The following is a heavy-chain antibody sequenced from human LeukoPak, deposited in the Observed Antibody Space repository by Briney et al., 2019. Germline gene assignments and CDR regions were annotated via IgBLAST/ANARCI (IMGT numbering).Heavy chain of an antibody. Sequence: GGSLRLSCAASGFTFSGYSMNWVRQAPGKGLEWVSSISSSSSYIYYADSVKGRFTISRDNAKNSLYLQMNRLRAEDTAVYYCAREVLGYCGSTSCYTWGVFDYWGQGTLVTVSS. CDR1: GFTFSGYS. CDR2: ISSSSSYI. V-gene: IGHV3-21*01. J-gene: IGHJ4*02. D-gene: IGHD2-2*02. CDR3: AREVLGYCGSTSCYTWGVFDY.